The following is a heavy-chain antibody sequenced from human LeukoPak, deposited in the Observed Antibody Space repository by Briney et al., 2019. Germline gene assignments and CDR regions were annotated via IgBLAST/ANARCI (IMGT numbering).Heavy chain of an antibody. Sequence: PSETLSLTFTVSGGSISIYYWSWFRQPPGKGREGIGYIYYSGSTNYNPSLKSGITISVATSQNQFSVELSSVTVAGTAVCYFSSLYQLLYGVYNWFDPWGQGTLVTVSS. J-gene: IGHJ5*02. CDR3: SSLYQLLYGVYNWFDP. CDR1: GGSISIYY. V-gene: IGHV4-59*01. D-gene: IGHD2-2*02. CDR2: IYYSGST.